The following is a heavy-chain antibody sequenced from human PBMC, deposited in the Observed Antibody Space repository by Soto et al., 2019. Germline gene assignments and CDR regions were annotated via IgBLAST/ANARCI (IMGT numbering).Heavy chain of an antibody. CDR1: GFTFNNYA. J-gene: IGHJ4*02. CDR2: ISGSGSST. Sequence: PGGSLRLSCEASGFTFNNYAMTWVRQTPGKGLQWVSTISGSGSSTFYADSVRGRFTISRDNSKNTLYIQMNSLRAEDTSLYYCAKEKIASTVADFFDYWGQGTLVTVSS. CDR3: AKEKIASTVADFFDY. V-gene: IGHV3-23*01. D-gene: IGHD6-19*01.